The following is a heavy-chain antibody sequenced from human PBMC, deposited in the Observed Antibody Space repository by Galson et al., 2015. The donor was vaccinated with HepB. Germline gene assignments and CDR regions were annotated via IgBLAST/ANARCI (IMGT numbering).Heavy chain of an antibody. D-gene: IGHD3-22*01. V-gene: IGHV3-48*02. Sequence: SLRLSCAASEFSFGYYGMNWVRQAPGKGLEWVSYISSSSSAIYYADSLKGRFTISRDNAKSSLYLQMNSLRDEDTAVYYCARVSHDSGGYQGHFDYWGQGTLVTVSS. CDR1: EFSFGYYG. CDR2: ISSSSSAI. CDR3: ARVSHDSGGYQGHFDY. J-gene: IGHJ4*02.